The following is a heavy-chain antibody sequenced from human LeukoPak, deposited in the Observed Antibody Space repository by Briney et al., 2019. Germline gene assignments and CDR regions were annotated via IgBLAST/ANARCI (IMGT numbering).Heavy chain of an antibody. V-gene: IGHV4-59*08. CDR3: AIAVAGWVDY. CDR2: IYYSGST. J-gene: IGHJ4*02. Sequence: SETLSLTCTVSGGSISSYYWSWIRQPPGKGLEWIGYIYYSGSTNYNPSLKSRVTISVDTSKNQFSLKLSSVTAADTAVYYCAIAVAGWVDYWGQGTLVTVSS. D-gene: IGHD6-19*01. CDR1: GGSISSYY.